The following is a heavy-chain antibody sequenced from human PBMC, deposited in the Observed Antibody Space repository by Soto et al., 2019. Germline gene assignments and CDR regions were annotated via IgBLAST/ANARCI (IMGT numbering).Heavy chain of an antibody. CDR3: VRASMPKAHFDS. V-gene: IGHV4-4*07. J-gene: IGHJ4*02. CDR1: GGSIRGYY. D-gene: IGHD2-2*01. CDR2: MHTSGST. Sequence: SETLSLTCTVSGGSIRGYYWSWIRQSAGMGLEWIGRMHTSGSTNYNPSLKSRVTFSVDMSKNQISLKLTSVTAADTARYYCVRASMPKAHFDSWDKVTLGTFSS.